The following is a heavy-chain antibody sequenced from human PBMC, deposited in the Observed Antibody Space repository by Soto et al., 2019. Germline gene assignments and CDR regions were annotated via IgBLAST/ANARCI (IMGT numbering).Heavy chain of an antibody. Sequence: GGSLRLPCAASGFPFHEYTMHWVRQAPGKGLEWVSLITWDGGSTYYTDSVKDRFTVSRDNSKNSLYLQMNSLTTEDTALYYCAKDMANTYLPDDYWGQGTLVTVSS. CDR3: AKDMANTYLPDDY. CDR1: GFPFHEYT. CDR2: ITWDGGST. J-gene: IGHJ4*02. D-gene: IGHD5-12*01. V-gene: IGHV3-43*01.